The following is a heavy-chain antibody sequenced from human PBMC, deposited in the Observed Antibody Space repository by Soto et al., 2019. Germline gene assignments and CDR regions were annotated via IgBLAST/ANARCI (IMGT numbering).Heavy chain of an antibody. J-gene: IGHJ3*02. CDR2: ISPYDDST. V-gene: IGHV1-18*01. CDR3: ARVVRYDSSGYYYPHAFDI. CDR1: GYTFIRYG. D-gene: IGHD3-22*01. Sequence: ASVKVSCKASGYTFIRYGITWVRQAPGQGFEWMGWISPYDDSTIYAQKLQGRVTMTADTSTRIVYLTLRSLKSDDTAVYYCARVVRYDSSGYYYPHAFDIWGQGTMVTVSS.